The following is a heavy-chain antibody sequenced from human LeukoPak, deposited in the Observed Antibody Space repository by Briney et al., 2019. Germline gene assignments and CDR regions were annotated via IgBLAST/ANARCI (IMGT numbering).Heavy chain of an antibody. V-gene: IGHV3-30*02. CDR1: GFTFNTYD. J-gene: IGHJ3*02. CDR2: IRFDGNKK. Sequence: GGSLRLSCAASGFTFNTYDIHWVRQAPGKGLEWVAFIRFDGNKKDYADAVRGRFTISRDNAKNSLYLQMNSLRAEDTAIYYCARDRHCRRYDSQARDTCDIWGQGTMVTVSS. CDR3: ARDRHCRRYDSQARDTCDI. D-gene: IGHD3-22*01.